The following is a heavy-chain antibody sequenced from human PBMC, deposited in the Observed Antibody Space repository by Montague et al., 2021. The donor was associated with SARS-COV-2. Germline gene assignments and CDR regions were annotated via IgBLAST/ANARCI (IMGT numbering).Heavy chain of an antibody. D-gene: IGHD3-3*01. CDR1: GGSFSGYY. J-gene: IGHJ3*02. Sequence: SETLSLTCAAYGGSFSGYYWSWIRQPPGKGLEWIGEVNHSGGTNYNPSLKSRVTISVDTSKNQFSLKMNSVSAADTAVYYCARGQVTIFGVLIILPAAGALDIWGRGTMVSVSS. CDR2: VNHSGGT. V-gene: IGHV4-34*01. CDR3: ARGQVTIFGVLIILPAAGALDI.